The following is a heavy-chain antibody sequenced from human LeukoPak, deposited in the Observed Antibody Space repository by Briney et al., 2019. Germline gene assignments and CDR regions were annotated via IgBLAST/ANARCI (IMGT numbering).Heavy chain of an antibody. CDR2: IIPSFGTA. J-gene: IGHJ6*03. CDR1: GGTFSSYA. V-gene: IGHV1-69*13. CDR3: ARGYSSSWYDHYYYMDV. Sequence: ASVKVSCKASGGTFSSYAISWVRQAPGQGLEWMGGIIPSFGTANYAQKFQGRVTITADESTSTAYMELSSLRSEDTAVYYCARGYSSSWYDHYYYMDVWGKGTTITVSS. D-gene: IGHD6-13*01.